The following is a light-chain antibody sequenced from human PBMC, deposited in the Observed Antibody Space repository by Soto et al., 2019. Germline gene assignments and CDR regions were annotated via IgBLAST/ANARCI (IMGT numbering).Light chain of an antibody. CDR1: QDISSW. V-gene: IGKV1D-16*01. Sequence: DLQMTQSPSSLSASVGDRVTITCRATQDISSWLAWYQQGPDKAPKSLIYAASSLQSGVPSRFSVSGSGTDFTLTINSLQPEDFATYYCLQYNSYPFTVGGGTKVEI. J-gene: IGKJ4*01. CDR3: LQYNSYPFT. CDR2: AAS.